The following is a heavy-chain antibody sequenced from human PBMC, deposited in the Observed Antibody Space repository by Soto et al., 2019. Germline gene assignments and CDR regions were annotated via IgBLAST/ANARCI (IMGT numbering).Heavy chain of an antibody. V-gene: IGHV4-61*01. Sequence: QVQLQESGPGLVKPSETLSLTCTVSGGSVSSSSYYWSWIRQPPGKGLEWIGYIYYSGSTNYNPSLKSRVTISVDTSKNQFSLKLSSVTAADTAVYYCARSAIAVAVWSLYWGQGTLVTVSS. CDR1: GGSVSSSSYY. J-gene: IGHJ4*02. CDR3: ARSAIAVAVWSLY. D-gene: IGHD6-19*01. CDR2: IYYSGST.